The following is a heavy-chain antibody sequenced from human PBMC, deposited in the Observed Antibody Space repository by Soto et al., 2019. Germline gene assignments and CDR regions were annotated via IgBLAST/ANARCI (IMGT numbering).Heavy chain of an antibody. D-gene: IGHD2-15*01. CDR2: IYYSGST. Sequence: SETLSLTCTVSGGSISSSSYYWGWIRQPPGKGLEWIGSIYYSGSTYYNPSLKSRVTISVDTSKNQFSLKLSSVTAADTAVYYCARGRAAANLGYYYGMDVWRHGTTVTVSS. CDR1: GGSISSSSYY. V-gene: IGHV4-39*01. CDR3: ARGRAAANLGYYYGMDV. J-gene: IGHJ6*02.